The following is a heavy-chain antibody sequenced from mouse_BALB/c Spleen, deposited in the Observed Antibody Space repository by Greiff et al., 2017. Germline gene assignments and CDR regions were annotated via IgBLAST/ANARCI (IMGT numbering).Heavy chain of an antibody. CDR2: ISYSGST. D-gene: IGHD1-2*01. CDR1: GDSITSGY. V-gene: IGHV3-8*02. Sequence: VQLKESGPSLVKPSQTLSLTCSVTGDSITSGYWNWIRKFPGNKLEYMGYISYSGSTYYNPSLKSQISITRDTSKNQYYLQLNSVTTEDTATYYCARWSTTSTGAKDYWGQGTSVTVSS. J-gene: IGHJ4*01. CDR3: ARWSTTSTGAKDY.